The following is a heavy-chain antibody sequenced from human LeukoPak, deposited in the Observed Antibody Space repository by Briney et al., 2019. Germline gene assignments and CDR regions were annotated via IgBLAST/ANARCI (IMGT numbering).Heavy chain of an antibody. CDR1: GFTVRSNY. Sequence: SGGSLRLSCAASGFTVRSNYMSWVRQAPGKGLEWVSVIYSGGSTYYADSVKGRFTISRDNSKNTLYLQMNSLRAEDTAVYYCAREATITRFGYWGQGTLVTVSS. D-gene: IGHD5-24*01. CDR2: IYSGGST. V-gene: IGHV3-53*01. J-gene: IGHJ4*02. CDR3: AREATITRFGY.